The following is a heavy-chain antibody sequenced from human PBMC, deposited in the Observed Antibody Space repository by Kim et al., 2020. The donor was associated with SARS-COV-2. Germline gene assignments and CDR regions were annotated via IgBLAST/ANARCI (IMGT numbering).Heavy chain of an antibody. D-gene: IGHD6-13*01. CDR2: ISYDGSNK. Sequence: GGSLRLSCAASGFTFSSYGMHWVRQAPGKGLEWVAVISYDGSNKYYADSVKGRFTISRDNSKNTLYLQMNSLRAEDTAVYYCAKVAQVSLRGGSSWYFYLYYYGMDVWGQGTTVTVSS. CDR1: GFTFSSYG. J-gene: IGHJ6*02. V-gene: IGHV3-30*18. CDR3: AKVAQVSLRGGSSWYFYLYYYGMDV.